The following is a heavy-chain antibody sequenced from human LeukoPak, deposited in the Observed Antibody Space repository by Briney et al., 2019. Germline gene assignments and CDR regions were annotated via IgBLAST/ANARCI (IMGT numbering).Heavy chain of an antibody. CDR2: IYYSGST. CDR3: AKSAKRLAPDAFDI. J-gene: IGHJ3*02. V-gene: IGHV4-59*01. Sequence: SETLSLTCTVSGGSISSYYWSWIRQPPGKGLEWIGYIYYSGSTNYNPSLKSRVTISVDTSKNQFSLKLTSVTAADAAVYYCAKSAKRLAPDAFDIWGQGTMVTVSS. CDR1: GGSISSYY.